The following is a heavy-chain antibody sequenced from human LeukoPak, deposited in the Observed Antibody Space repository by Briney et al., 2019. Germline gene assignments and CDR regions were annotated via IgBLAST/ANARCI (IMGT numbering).Heavy chain of an antibody. CDR3: ARDLTIAADL. J-gene: IGHJ4*02. CDR1: GFTFSSYE. Sequence: GGSLRLSCAASGFTFSSYEMNWVRQAPGKGLEWVSYISSSGSTIYYADSVKGRFTISRDNAKNSLYLQMNSLRAEDTAVYYCARDLTIAADLWGQGTLVTVSS. V-gene: IGHV3-48*03. D-gene: IGHD6-13*01. CDR2: ISSSGSTI.